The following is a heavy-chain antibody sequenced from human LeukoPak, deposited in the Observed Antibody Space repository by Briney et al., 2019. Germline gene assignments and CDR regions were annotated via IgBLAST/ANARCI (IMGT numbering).Heavy chain of an antibody. V-gene: IGHV4-39*01. CDR1: GGSISSSSYY. Sequence: SETLSLTCTVSGGSISSSSYYWGWIRQPPGKGLEWIGSIYYSGSTCYNPSLKSRVTISVDTSKNQFSLKLSSVTAADTAVYYCARHRDDYVWGSYRYSRDDAFDIWGQGTMVTVSS. J-gene: IGHJ3*02. CDR2: IYYSGST. D-gene: IGHD3-16*02. CDR3: ARHRDDYVWGSYRYSRDDAFDI.